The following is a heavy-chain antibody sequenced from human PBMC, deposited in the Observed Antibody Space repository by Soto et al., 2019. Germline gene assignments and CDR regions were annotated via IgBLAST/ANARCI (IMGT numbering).Heavy chain of an antibody. CDR3: AAEIYSGGDCCHFDY. J-gene: IGHJ4*02. CDR1: GFTFTNSS. D-gene: IGHD2-21*01. CDR2: IGVRNGDT. Sequence: GASVEVSCKNCGFTFTNSSVRWVRQAREQRLEWIGWIGVRNGDTNYLQNLRGRVTITRDTATGTAYMELSGLRSEDTAMYYCAAEIYSGGDCCHFDYWGQGTLVTVSS. V-gene: IGHV1-58*01.